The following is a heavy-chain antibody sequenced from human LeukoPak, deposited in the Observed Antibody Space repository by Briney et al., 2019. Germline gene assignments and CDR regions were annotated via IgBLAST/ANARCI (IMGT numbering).Heavy chain of an antibody. Sequence: SETLSLTCTVSGGSITSYYWSWIRQPPGKGLEWIGYIYYSGSTNYNPSLKSRVTISVDTSKNQFSLKLSSVTAADTAAYYCARLMTAMATGFDYWGQGTLVTVSS. V-gene: IGHV4-59*08. J-gene: IGHJ4*02. D-gene: IGHD5-18*01. CDR1: GGSITSYY. CDR3: ARLMTAMATGFDY. CDR2: IYYSGST.